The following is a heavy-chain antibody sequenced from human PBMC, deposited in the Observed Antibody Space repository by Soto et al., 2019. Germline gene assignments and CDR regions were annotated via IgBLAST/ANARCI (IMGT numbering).Heavy chain of an antibody. CDR2: IIPLFGTT. CDR3: VRGATHGSSWYFLFDP. V-gene: IGHV1-69*01. D-gene: IGHD6-13*01. Sequence: QVQLVQSGAEVRMPGSSVKVSCKASGGTFSTYPINWVRQAPGQGLEWMGGIIPLFGTTNYAQKFKGRVTITADESTSTAYMELSSLRAEDAAVYYCVRGATHGSSWYFLFDPWGQGTLVTVSS. J-gene: IGHJ5*02. CDR1: GGTFSTYP.